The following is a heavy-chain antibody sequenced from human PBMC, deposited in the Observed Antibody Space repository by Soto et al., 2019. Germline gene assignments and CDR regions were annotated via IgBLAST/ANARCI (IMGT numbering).Heavy chain of an antibody. J-gene: IGHJ6*02. CDR2: ISAYNGNT. CDR3: ARFAGYSYGYLTYYYGMDV. Sequence: ASVKVSCKASGYTFTSYGISWVRQAPGQGLEWMGWISAYNGNTNYAQKLQGRVTMTTDTSTSTAYMELRSLRPDDTAVYYCARFAGYSYGYLTYYYGMDVWGQGTTVTVSS. D-gene: IGHD5-18*01. V-gene: IGHV1-18*04. CDR1: GYTFTSYG.